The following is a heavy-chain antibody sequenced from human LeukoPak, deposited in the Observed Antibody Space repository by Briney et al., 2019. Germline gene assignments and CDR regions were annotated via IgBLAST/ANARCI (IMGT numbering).Heavy chain of an antibody. Sequence: GGPLRLSFAASGFPFSSYSMNWGGQAPGEGLGWVSSISSSSSYIYYPDSVKGRFTISRDNAKNSLYLQMNSLRAEDTAVYYCARESGGSGSYTWFDPWGQGTLVTVSS. CDR1: GFPFSSYS. V-gene: IGHV3-21*01. J-gene: IGHJ5*02. CDR3: ARESGGSGSYTWFDP. D-gene: IGHD3-10*01. CDR2: ISSSSSYI.